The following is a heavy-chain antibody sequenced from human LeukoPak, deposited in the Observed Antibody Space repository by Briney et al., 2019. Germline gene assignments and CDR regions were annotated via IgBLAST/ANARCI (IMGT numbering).Heavy chain of an antibody. CDR3: ARGAIGWYYFDY. CDR2: INHSGST. D-gene: IGHD6-19*01. Sequence: SETLSLTCAVYGGSFSGYYWSWFRQPPGKGLEWIGEINHSGSTNYNLSLKSRVTISVDTSKNQFSLKLSSVTAADTAVYYCARGAIGWYYFDYWGQGTLVTVSS. CDR1: GGSFSGYY. V-gene: IGHV4-34*01. J-gene: IGHJ4*02.